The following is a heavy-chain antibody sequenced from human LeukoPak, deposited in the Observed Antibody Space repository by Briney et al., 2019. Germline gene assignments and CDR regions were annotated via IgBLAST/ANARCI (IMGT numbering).Heavy chain of an antibody. D-gene: IGHD6-19*01. CDR2: ISGSGGST. J-gene: IGHJ4*02. CDR3: AKGDYIAVAGTVSDY. CDR1: GFTFSSYA. Sequence: PGGSLRLSCAASGFTFSSYAMSWVRQAPGKGLEWVSGISGSGGSTYYADSVKGRFTISRDNSKNTLYLQMNSLRAEDTAVYYCAKGDYIAVAGTVSDYWGQGTLVTVSS. V-gene: IGHV3-23*01.